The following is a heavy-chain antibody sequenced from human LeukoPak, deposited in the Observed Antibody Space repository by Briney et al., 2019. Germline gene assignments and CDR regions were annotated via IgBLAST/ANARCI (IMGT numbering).Heavy chain of an antibody. CDR2: IRSKAYGGTA. CDR1: GFIFGDYA. V-gene: IGHV3-49*04. D-gene: IGHD1-26*01. J-gene: IGHJ6*03. Sequence: GGSLRLSCTGSGFIFGDYAMNWVRQAPGRGLEWVGVIRSKAYGGTAEYAASVKGRFTISRDDSKSIAYLQMSSLKTEDTAVYYCTTDALLRVGATLYYYYYYYMDVWGKGTTVTISS. CDR3: TTDALLRVGATLYYYYYYYMDV.